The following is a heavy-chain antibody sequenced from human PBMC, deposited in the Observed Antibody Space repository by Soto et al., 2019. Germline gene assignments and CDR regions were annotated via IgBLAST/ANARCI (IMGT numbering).Heavy chain of an antibody. CDR1: GFTFSCYA. Sequence: GSLRLSCAASGFTFSCYAMSWVRQAPGKGLEWVSAISGSGGSTYYADSVKGRFTISRDYSKNTLYLQMNSPRAEDTAVYYCAKVQLRPYYDFWSGRGPFDYWGQGTLVTVSS. CDR3: AKVQLRPYYDFWSGRGPFDY. D-gene: IGHD3-3*01. J-gene: IGHJ4*02. V-gene: IGHV3-23*01. CDR2: ISGSGGST.